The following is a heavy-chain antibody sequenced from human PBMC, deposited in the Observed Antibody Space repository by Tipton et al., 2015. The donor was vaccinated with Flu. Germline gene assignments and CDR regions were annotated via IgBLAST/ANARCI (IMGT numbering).Heavy chain of an antibody. D-gene: IGHD4-17*01. J-gene: IGHJ4*02. V-gene: IGHV3-9*01. Sequence: SLRLSCAASGFTFDDYTMHWIRQAPGKGLEWVSGISWNSGSIGYADSVKGRFTISRDNAKNSLYLQMNSLRAEDTAVYYCTRDPPIIGDYEAEGVDYWGQGTQVTVSS. CDR3: TRDPPIIGDYEAEGVDY. CDR2: ISWNSGSI. CDR1: GFTFDDYT.